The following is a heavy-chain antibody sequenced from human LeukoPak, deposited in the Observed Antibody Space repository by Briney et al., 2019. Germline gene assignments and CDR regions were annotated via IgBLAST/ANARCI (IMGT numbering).Heavy chain of an antibody. CDR1: GFTCGDYA. D-gene: IGHD6-19*01. CDR2: IRSKAYGGTT. Sequence: QPGRSLRLSCTASGFTCGDYAMSWVRPAPGKGLEWGGFIRSKAYGGTTEYAASVKGRFTISRDDSKSIAYLQMNSLKTEDTAVYYCTRPYSSGLFPYYYYMDVWGKGTTVTVSS. CDR3: TRPYSSGLFPYYYYMDV. J-gene: IGHJ6*03. V-gene: IGHV3-49*04.